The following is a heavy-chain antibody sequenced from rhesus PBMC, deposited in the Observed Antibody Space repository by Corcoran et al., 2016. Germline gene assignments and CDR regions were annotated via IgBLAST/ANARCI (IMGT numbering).Heavy chain of an antibody. CDR3: ARDRRSGYYTHLSYFDY. J-gene: IGHJ4*01. D-gene: IGHD3-28*01. CDR1: GGSISSHY. Sequence: QLQLQESGPGLVKPSETLSLPCAVSGGSISSHYWNLILQPPGTGLEGIGRISGSGGSTDYKPSLKSRVTISTDTTKNQFSLKLSSVTAADTAVYYCARDRRSGYYTHLSYFDYWGQGVLVTVSS. CDR2: ISGSGGST. V-gene: IGHV4-173*01.